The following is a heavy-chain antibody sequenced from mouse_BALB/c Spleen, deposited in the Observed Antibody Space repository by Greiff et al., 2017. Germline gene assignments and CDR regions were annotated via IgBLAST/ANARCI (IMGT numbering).Heavy chain of an antibody. CDR2: IYPSDSYT. CDR1: GYTFTSYW. V-gene: IGHV1-69*02. CDR3: TRSRDY. Sequence: VQLQQPGAELVRPGASVKLSCKASGYTFTSYWINWVKQRPGQGLEWIGNIYPSDSYTNYNQKFKDKATLTVDKSSSTAYMQLSSPTSEDSAVYYCTRSRDYWGQGTTLTVSS. J-gene: IGHJ2*01.